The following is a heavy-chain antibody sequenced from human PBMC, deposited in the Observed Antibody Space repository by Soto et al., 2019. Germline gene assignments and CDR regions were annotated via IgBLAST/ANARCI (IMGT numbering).Heavy chain of an antibody. J-gene: IGHJ4*02. CDR1: GYTFTSYF. Sequence: QVQLVQSGAEVKKPGASVKVSCKASGYTFTSYFISWVRQAPGQGLEWMGWISAYNGNTNYVQKLQGRVTMTRDTSTSRAYVEVRSLRSEDTAVYYCARDLLPSDYWGQGSLVTVSP. V-gene: IGHV1-18*01. CDR2: ISAYNGNT. CDR3: ARDLLPSDY.